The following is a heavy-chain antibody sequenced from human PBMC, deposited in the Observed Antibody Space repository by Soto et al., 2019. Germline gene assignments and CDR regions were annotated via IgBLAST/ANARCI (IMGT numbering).Heavy chain of an antibody. J-gene: IGHJ4*02. CDR2: ISYGGVNK. Sequence: QVQLVESGGGVVQPGGSLRLSCAASGFTFSTSVMHWVRQAPGKGLEWMAIISYGGVNKYYADSVKGRFTISRDISESTLYLQMNSLRTEDTAVYYCAREEFEDGRAHFNYWGQGTLGSVSS. CDR3: AREEFEDGRAHFNY. CDR1: GFTFSTSV. D-gene: IGHD3-10*01. V-gene: IGHV3-30-3*01.